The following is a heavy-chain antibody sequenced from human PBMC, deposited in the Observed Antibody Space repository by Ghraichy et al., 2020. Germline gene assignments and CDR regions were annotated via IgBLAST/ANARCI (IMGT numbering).Heavy chain of an antibody. D-gene: IGHD4-17*01. J-gene: IGHJ4*02. CDR2: IKQDGSEK. V-gene: IGHV3-7*03. CDR1: GFTVSRNW. CDR3: ARDQDGDFDY. Sequence: GGSLRLSCAASGFTVSRNWMTWVRQAPGKGLEWVANIKQDGSEKYYVDSVKGRFTISRDNAKKSLYLEMNSLRAEDTAVYYCARDQDGDFDYWGQGILVTVSS.